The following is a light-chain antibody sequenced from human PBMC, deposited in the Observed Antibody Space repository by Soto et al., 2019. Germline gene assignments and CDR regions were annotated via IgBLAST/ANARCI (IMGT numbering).Light chain of an antibody. CDR1: QSVSSY. J-gene: IGKJ4*01. CDR3: QQRGNWPLT. V-gene: IGKV3-11*01. CDR2: DAS. Sequence: ETVLTQSPATLSLSPGERATLSCRASQSVSSYLIWYQQKPGQAPRLLIYDASTRAAGIPARFSGSGSGTDFTLTISSLEPEDFAVYYCQQRGNWPLTFGGGTKVDNK.